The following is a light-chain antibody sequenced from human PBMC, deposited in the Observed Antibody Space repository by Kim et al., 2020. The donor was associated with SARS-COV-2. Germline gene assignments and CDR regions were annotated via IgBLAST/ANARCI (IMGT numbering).Light chain of an antibody. J-gene: IGKJ1*01. V-gene: IGKV1-27*01. CDR3: QKYNSAPPT. CDR1: QAISNY. CDR2: AAS. Sequence: ASVGDRVTITCRASQAISNYLAWYQQKPGKVPKLLIYAASALQSGVPSRFSGSGSGTDFTLTISSLQPEDVATYFCQKYNSAPPTFGQGTKVDIK.